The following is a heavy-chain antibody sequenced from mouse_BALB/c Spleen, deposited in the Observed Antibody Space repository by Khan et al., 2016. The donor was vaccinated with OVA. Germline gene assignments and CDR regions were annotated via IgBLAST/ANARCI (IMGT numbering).Heavy chain of an antibody. D-gene: IGHD2-3*01. V-gene: IGHV3-2*02. Sequence: EVQLVESGPGLVKPSQSLSLTCTVTGYSITSDYAWNWIRQFPGNKLEWMGYISYSGSNSYNPSLKSRISITRDTSKNQFFLQLNSVTTEDTATYYCARRGDGYYGAMDYWGQGTSVTVSS. CDR1: GYSITSDYA. CDR3: ARRGDGYYGAMDY. J-gene: IGHJ4*01. CDR2: ISYSGSN.